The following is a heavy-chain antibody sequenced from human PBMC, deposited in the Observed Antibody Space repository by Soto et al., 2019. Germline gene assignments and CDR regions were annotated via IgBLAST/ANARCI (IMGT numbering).Heavy chain of an antibody. J-gene: IGHJ4*02. Sequence: EVQLVESGGGSIQTGGSLRLSCSASGFTFSSYNMNWVRQAPGKGLGWISYISSTGSTTYYADSVKGRFTTSRDNGKNSLFLQMTRLGDGDTAVDYCAREARGFYYWGQGTLVIVCS. V-gene: IGHV3-48*02. CDR2: ISSTGSTT. CDR3: AREARGFYY. D-gene: IGHD3-10*01. CDR1: GFTFSSYN.